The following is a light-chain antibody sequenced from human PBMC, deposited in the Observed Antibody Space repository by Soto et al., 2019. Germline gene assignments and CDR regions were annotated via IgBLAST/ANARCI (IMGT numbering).Light chain of an antibody. V-gene: IGKV3-20*01. J-gene: IGKJ5*01. CDR1: QSLSSSQ. CDR2: DAS. CDR3: QQHDILPIT. Sequence: EIVFTQSPVTLSLSPGERATLSCRASQSLSSSQLAWYQQKPGQAPRLLIHDASSRATGISDRFTGSGSGTDFTLTISRLEPEDFALYYCQQHDILPITFGQGTRLEIK.